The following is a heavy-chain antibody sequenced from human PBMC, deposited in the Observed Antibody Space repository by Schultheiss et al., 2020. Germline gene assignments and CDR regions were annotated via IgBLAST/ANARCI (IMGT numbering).Heavy chain of an antibody. CDR1: GFTFNNYD. CDR2: IWYDGSNK. J-gene: IGHJ4*02. V-gene: IGHV3-33*08. Sequence: GGSLRLSCAASGFTFNNYDMHWVRQAPGKGLEWVAVIWYDGSNKYYADSVKGRFTISRDNSKNTLYLQMNSLRAEDTAVYYCARVFGTYLGGDHCDYWGQGTLVTVSS. D-gene: IGHD3-3*01. CDR3: ARVFGTYLGGDHCDY.